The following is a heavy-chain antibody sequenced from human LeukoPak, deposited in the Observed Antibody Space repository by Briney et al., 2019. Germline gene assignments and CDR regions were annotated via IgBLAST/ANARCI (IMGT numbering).Heavy chain of an antibody. V-gene: IGHV4-4*08. Sequence: SETLSLTCTVSGGSISSHSWSWIRQPPGKGLEWIGCIYTSGYTNYNPSLKSRVTMSVDTSKNQFSLKVTSVTAADTAVYYCARRWDTATLDVWGKGTTVTVSS. CDR3: ARRWDTATLDV. CDR2: IYTSGYT. CDR1: GGSISSHS. J-gene: IGHJ6*04. D-gene: IGHD5-18*01.